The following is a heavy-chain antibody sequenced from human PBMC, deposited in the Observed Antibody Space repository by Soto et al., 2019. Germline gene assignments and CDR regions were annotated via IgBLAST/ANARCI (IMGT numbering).Heavy chain of an antibody. J-gene: IGHJ4*02. CDR3: AKSPDIVLMVGSDY. CDR2: ISGSGGST. Sequence: GGSLRLSCAASGFTFSSYAMSWVRQAPGKGLEWVSAISGSGGSTYYADSVKGRFTISRDNSKNTLYLQMNSLRAEDTAVYYCAKSPDIVLMVGSDYWGQGTLVTVSS. CDR1: GFTFSSYA. D-gene: IGHD2-8*01. V-gene: IGHV3-23*01.